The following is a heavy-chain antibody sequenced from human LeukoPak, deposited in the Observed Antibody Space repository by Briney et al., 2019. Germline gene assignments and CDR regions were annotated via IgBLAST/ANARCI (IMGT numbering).Heavy chain of an antibody. D-gene: IGHD6-19*01. CDR2: ISWDGDTT. V-gene: IGHV3-43*01. CDR1: GFTFDDYT. J-gene: IGHJ4*02. CDR3: AKDSLQQIALAGTAFDY. Sequence: GGSLRLSCAASGFTFDDYTMHWVRQTPGKGLEWVSGISWDGDTTYYADSVKGRFTISRDNNKNSLYPQMNSLRTEDTAFYYCAKDSLQQIALAGTAFDYWGQGTLVTVSS.